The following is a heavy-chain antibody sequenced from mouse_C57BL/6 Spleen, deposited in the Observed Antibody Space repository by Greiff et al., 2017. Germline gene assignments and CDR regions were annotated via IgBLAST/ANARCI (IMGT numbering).Heavy chain of an antibody. Sequence: QVQLQQSGPELVKPGASVKISCKASGYAFSSSWMNWVKQRPGKGLEWIGRIYPGDGDTNYNGKFKGKATLTADKSSSTAYMQLSSLTSEDSAVYFCAREEYYGSSYPGYFDVWGTGTTVTVSS. V-gene: IGHV1-82*01. D-gene: IGHD1-1*01. CDR2: IYPGDGDT. CDR3: AREEYYGSSYPGYFDV. CDR1: GYAFSSSW. J-gene: IGHJ1*03.